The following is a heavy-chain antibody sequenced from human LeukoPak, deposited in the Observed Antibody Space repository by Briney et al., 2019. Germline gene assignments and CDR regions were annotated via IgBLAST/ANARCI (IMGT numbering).Heavy chain of an antibody. Sequence: GGSLRLSCAASGFTFSSYALSWVRQAPGKGLEWVSAISGTGGSTNYADSVKGRFTMSRDNSKNTLYLQMNSLRGEDTAVYYCARDQASFYFGSGSYCFGYWGPGTLVTVSS. CDR2: ISGTGGST. V-gene: IGHV3-23*01. D-gene: IGHD3-10*01. J-gene: IGHJ4*02. CDR3: ARDQASFYFGSGSYCFGY. CDR1: GFTFSSYA.